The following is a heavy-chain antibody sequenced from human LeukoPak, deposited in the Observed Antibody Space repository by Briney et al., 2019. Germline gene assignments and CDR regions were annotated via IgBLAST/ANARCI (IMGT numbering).Heavy chain of an antibody. CDR2: IYSDNT. CDR3: ARVGKNGWDFDH. J-gene: IGHJ4*02. V-gene: IGHV3-53*01. Sequence: GGSLRPSCTVSGFTVSSNSMSWVRQAPGKGLEWVSFIYSDNTHYSDSVKGRFTISRDNSKNTLYLQMNSLRAEDTAVYYCARVGKNGWDFDHWGQGTLVTVSS. CDR1: GFTVSSNS. D-gene: IGHD6-19*01.